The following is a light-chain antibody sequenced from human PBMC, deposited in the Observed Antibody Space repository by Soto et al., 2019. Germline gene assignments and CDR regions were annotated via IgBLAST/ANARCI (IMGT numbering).Light chain of an antibody. CDR3: ASWDDSLSGYV. CDR1: TSNILRNY. J-gene: IGLJ1*01. Sequence: QSALTQPPSASGNPGQRLTISCSGSTSNILRNYVYWYRQLPGTAPRLLISMNDQRPSGVPDRFSGSKSGTSASLAISGLRSEGEADYYCASWDDSLSGYVFGTGTKVTVL. V-gene: IGLV1-47*01. CDR2: MND.